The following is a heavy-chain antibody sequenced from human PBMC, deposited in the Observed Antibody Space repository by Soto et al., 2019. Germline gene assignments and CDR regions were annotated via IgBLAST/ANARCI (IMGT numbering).Heavy chain of an antibody. CDR2: ISYDGSNK. D-gene: IGHD3-22*01. CDR1: GFTFSSYA. Sequence: QVQLVESGGGEVQPGRSLRLSCAASGFTFSSYAMHWVRQASGKGLEWVAVISYDGSNKYYADSVKGRFTISRDNSKNTLYLQMNSLRAEDTAVYYCARELKDYYDDSSGYVDYWGQGTLVTVSS. J-gene: IGHJ4*02. V-gene: IGHV3-30-3*01. CDR3: ARELKDYYDDSSGYVDY.